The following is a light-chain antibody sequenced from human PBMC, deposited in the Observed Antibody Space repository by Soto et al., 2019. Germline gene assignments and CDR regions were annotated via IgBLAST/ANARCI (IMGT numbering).Light chain of an antibody. V-gene: IGLV2-11*01. Sequence: QSALTQPRSVSGSPGQSVTISCTGTSSDVGGYNCVSWYQQHPGKAPKLMIYDVTKRPPGVPDRFSGAKSGNTASLTISGLQAEDEAEYYCCSYAGSQTHVVFGGGTKVTVL. J-gene: IGLJ2*01. CDR3: CSYAGSQTHVV. CDR1: SSDVGGYNC. CDR2: DVT.